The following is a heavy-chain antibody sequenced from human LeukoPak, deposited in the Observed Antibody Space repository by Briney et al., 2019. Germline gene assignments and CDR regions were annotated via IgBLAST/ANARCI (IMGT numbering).Heavy chain of an antibody. J-gene: IGHJ4*02. V-gene: IGHV1-46*01. CDR3: AREGRNEFDY. CDR1: GYTFTSNY. D-gene: IGHD1-14*01. Sequence: GASVKVSCKASGYTFTSNYIHWVRQAPGQGLEWMGMIYPRDGSTSYAQKFQGRVTVTRDTSTSTVHMELSGLRSEDTAVYYCAREGRNEFDYWGQGTLVTVSS. CDR2: IYPRDGST.